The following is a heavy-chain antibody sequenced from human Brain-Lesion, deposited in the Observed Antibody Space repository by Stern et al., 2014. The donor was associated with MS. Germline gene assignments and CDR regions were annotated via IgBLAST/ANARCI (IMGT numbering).Heavy chain of an antibody. CDR3: SRGKVASAPLDV. J-gene: IGHJ6*02. CDR1: GFTFISYG. V-gene: IGHV3-33*01. CDR2: IWYDGSKK. Sequence: VQLVESGGGVVQPGKSLRLSCAASGFTFISYGIHWVRKAPGKGLEWMAIIWYDGSKKFYADSVKGRFAISRDTSKNTVYLQMNSLRVGDTAVYFCSRGKVASAPLDVWGQGTTVTVS.